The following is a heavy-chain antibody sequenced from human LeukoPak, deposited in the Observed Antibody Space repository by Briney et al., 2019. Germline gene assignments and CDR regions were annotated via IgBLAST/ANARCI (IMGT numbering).Heavy chain of an antibody. CDR2: VSGSGSNT. CDR3: ARVPRGDEYFDY. V-gene: IGHV3-23*01. J-gene: IGHJ4*02. Sequence: GGSLRLSCAASGFAFTTCAMSWVRQAPGKGLEWVSTVSGSGSNTYYADSVKGRFTISRDNAKNSLYLQMNSLRAEDTAVYYCARVPRGDEYFDYWGQGTLVTVSS. CDR1: GFAFTTCA. D-gene: IGHD2-21*02.